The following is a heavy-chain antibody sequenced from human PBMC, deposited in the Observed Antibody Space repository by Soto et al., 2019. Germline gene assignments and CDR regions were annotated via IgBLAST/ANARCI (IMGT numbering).Heavy chain of an antibody. Sequence: GGSLTLSCETSGFTFNNCVMTWVRQPPGKRLEWVSVITTNGQTAYADSVKGRFTISGDNSKNAAYLQMNSLRAEDTAVYYCAKGLLNGRWYAADWGQGTLVTVSS. V-gene: IGHV3-23*01. D-gene: IGHD6-13*01. J-gene: IGHJ4*02. CDR1: GFTFNNCV. CDR2: ITTNGQT. CDR3: AKGLLNGRWYAAD.